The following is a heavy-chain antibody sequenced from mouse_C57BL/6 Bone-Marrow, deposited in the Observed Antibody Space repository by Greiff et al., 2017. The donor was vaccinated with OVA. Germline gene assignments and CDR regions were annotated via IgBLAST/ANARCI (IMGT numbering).Heavy chain of an antibody. Sequence: EVQLVESGGGLVQPKGSLKLSCAASGFTFNTYAMHWVRQAPGKGLEWVARIRSKSSNYATYYADSVKDRFTISRDDSQSMLYLQMNNLTTEDTAMYYCVRDLIFRPCSNGFADWGQGTLVTVSA. D-gene: IGHD2-5*01. CDR1: GFTFNTYA. CDR3: VRDLIFRPCSNGFAD. J-gene: IGHJ3*01. CDR2: IRSKSSNYAT. V-gene: IGHV10-3*01.